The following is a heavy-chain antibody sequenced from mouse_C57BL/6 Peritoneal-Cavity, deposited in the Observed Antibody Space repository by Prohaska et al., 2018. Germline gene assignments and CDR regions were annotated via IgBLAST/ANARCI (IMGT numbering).Heavy chain of an antibody. CDR3: GNGSEGYFDY. CDR1: GYTFTSYW. Sequence: CKASGYTFTSYWMHWVKQRPGRGLEWIGRIDPNSGGTKYNEKFKSKATLTVDKPSSTAYMQLSRLTSEDCAVYYCGNGSEGYFDYWGQGTNLTVSS. V-gene: IGHV1-72*01. J-gene: IGHJ2*01. D-gene: IGHD1-1*01. CDR2: IDPNSGGT.